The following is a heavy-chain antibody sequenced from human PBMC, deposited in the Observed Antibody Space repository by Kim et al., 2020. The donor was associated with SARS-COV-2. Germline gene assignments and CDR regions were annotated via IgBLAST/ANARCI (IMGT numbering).Heavy chain of an antibody. Sequence: YTNPSLNCRVTLPVDTSKNQFSLKLSSVTAADTAVYYCARAGALGTKFDYWGQGALVTVSS. D-gene: IGHD2-8*01. J-gene: IGHJ4*02. CDR3: ARAGALGTKFDY. V-gene: IGHV4-30-2*04.